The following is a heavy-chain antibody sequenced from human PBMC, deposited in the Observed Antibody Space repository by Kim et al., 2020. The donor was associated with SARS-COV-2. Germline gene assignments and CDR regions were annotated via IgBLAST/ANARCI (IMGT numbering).Heavy chain of an antibody. D-gene: IGHD1-20*01. V-gene: IGHV3-30*01. CDR2: K. J-gene: IGHJ4*02. Sequence: KYYDDAVKGRFTISRDNSKNTLYLKMNSLRAEDTAVYYCARDLNINYFDYWGQGTLVTVSS. CDR3: ARDLNINYFDY.